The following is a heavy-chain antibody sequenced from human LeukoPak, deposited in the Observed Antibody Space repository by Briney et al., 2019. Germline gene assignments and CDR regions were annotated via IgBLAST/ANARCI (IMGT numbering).Heavy chain of an antibody. D-gene: IGHD5-18*01. V-gene: IGHV4-4*07. J-gene: IGHJ4*02. Sequence: SETLSLTCTVSGGSISNYYWSWIRQPAGKGLEWIGRIYTSGSTSYNSSLKSRVTMSVDTSKNQFSLKLRSVTAADTAVYYCARDVGGYNYGYSVDYWGQGTLVSVSS. CDR1: GGSISNYY. CDR3: ARDVGGYNYGYSVDY. CDR2: IYTSGST.